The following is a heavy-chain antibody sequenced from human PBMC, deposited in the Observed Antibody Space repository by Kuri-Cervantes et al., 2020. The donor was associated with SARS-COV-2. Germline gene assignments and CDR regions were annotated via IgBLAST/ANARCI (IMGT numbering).Heavy chain of an antibody. D-gene: IGHD6-6*01. J-gene: IGHJ4*02. CDR1: DDSISTNYY. Sequence: ESLKISCTVSDDSISTNYYWGWIRQPPGKGLEWIGSIYHSGSTYYNPSLKSRVTISVDRSKNQFSLKLSSVTAADTAMYYCARDSKYSSSSSYFDSWGQGTLVTVSS. CDR3: ARDSKYSSSSSYFDS. CDR2: IYHSGST. V-gene: IGHV4-38-2*02.